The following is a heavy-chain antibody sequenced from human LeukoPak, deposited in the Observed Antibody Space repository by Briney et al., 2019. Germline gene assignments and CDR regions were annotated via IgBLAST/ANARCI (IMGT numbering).Heavy chain of an antibody. CDR2: IYTSGST. D-gene: IGHD5-18*01. CDR3: ARVSGGYSYGLPYYYYYMDV. CDR1: GGSISSGSYY. Sequence: SEALSLTCTVSGGSISSGSYYWSWIRQPAGKGLEWIGRIYTSGSTNYNPSLKSRVTISVDTSKNQFSLKLSSVTAADTAVYYCARVSGGYSYGLPYYYYYMDVWGKGTTVTVSS. J-gene: IGHJ6*03. V-gene: IGHV4-61*02.